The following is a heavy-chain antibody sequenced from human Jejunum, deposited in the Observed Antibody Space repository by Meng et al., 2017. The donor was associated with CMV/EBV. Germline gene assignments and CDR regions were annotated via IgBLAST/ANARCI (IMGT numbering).Heavy chain of an antibody. V-gene: IGHV3-15*07. Sequence: EVQLVESGGGVVRPGGFLRLSCAASGFTFSDAWMTWVRQAAGKGLEWVGLIRSRSDGGTTDYSAPVQGRFSISRDDSKNTVYLQMNSLRSEDTAVYYCITDTGSIDWGHGSLVTVSS. D-gene: IGHD4-17*01. CDR2: IRSRSDGGTT. J-gene: IGHJ4*01. CDR1: GFTFSDAW. CDR3: ITDTGSID.